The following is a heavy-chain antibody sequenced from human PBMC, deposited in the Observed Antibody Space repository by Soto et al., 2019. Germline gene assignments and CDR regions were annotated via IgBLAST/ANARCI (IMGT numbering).Heavy chain of an antibody. CDR1: GYTFTSYD. V-gene: IGHV1-8*01. CDR2: MNPNSGNT. D-gene: IGHD6-19*01. Sequence: QVQLVQSGAEVKKPGASVKASCKASGYTFTSYDINRARQATGQGPEWMGWMNPNSGNTGYAQKFQARVTMTRITSICAAYKGLTSLGAEDTAAYYCARGSLGQGLVSPWGQGSLVTGSS. J-gene: IGHJ5*02. CDR3: ARGSLGQGLVSP.